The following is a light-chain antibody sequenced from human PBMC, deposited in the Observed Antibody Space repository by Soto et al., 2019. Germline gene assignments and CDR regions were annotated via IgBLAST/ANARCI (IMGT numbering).Light chain of an antibody. CDR2: DVN. CDR3: SSYTNSGTYVL. Sequence: QSALTQPASVSGSPGQSITISCTGTSNDIGGYNYVSWYQQHPGKAPKLMIYDVNVRPSGVSNRFSGYKSGNTASLTISGLQAEDEADYYCSSYTNSGTYVLFGGGTQLTVL. CDR1: SNDIGGYNY. V-gene: IGLV2-14*03. J-gene: IGLJ2*01.